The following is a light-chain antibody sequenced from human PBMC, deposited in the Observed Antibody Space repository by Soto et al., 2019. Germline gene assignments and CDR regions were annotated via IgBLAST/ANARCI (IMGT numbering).Light chain of an antibody. CDR2: DAS. Sequence: EMVLTQSPGTLSLSPGERATLSCMASQSVSSNYLAWYQQKPGQAPRLLIYDASNRATGIPTRFSGSGSETDFTLTISSLEPEDFAVYYCQQRSTWPPITFGQGTRLEIK. V-gene: IGKV3-11*01. CDR1: QSVSSNY. CDR3: QQRSTWPPIT. J-gene: IGKJ5*01.